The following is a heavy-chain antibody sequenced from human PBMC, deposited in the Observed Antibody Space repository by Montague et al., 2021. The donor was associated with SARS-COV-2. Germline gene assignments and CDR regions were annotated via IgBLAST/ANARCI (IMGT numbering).Heavy chain of an antibody. CDR1: GLSVSTSGMC. CDR2: IDWDDDK. CDR3: ARIRVVRGVIRVYGMDV. J-gene: IGHJ6*02. Sequence: PALVKPTQTLTLTCTLSGLSVSTSGMCVGWIRQPPGKALEWLALIDWDDDKYYSTSLKTRLTISKDTSKNQVVLTMTNMDPVDTATYYCARIRVVRGVIRVYGMDVWGQGTTVTVSS. D-gene: IGHD3-10*01. V-gene: IGHV2-70*01.